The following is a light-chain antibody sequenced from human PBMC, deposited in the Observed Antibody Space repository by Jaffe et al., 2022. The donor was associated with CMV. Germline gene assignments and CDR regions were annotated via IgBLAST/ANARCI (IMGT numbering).Light chain of an antibody. CDR3: QQYHTAPLT. Sequence: DIQMTQSPSSLSASVGDRVTITCRASQDISNSLAWYQQKPGKAPNLLLFAASFLQSGVPSRFSGSGSGTDYTLTISSLQPEDFATYHCQQYHTAPLTFGGGTKVEMK. V-gene: IGKV1-NL1*01. CDR1: QDISNS. CDR2: AAS. J-gene: IGKJ4*01.